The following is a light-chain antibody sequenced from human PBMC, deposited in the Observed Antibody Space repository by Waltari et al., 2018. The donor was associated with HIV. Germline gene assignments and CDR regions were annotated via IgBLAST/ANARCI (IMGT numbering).Light chain of an antibody. V-gene: IGLV2-8*01. J-gene: IGLJ2*01. Sequence: QSALTQPPSASGSLGQSVTIPCSGTSDDIGGYNYAFWYQQSPAKAPKPLIYEVNKQPSGVPDRFSGSKSLNTASLTVSGLQAEDEAHYFCSSFAGSNTVVFGGGTKLTVL. CDR3: SSFAGSNTVV. CDR1: SDDIGGYNY. CDR2: EVN.